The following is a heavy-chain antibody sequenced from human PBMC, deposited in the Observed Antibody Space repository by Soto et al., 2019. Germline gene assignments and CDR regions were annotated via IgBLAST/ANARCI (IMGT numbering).Heavy chain of an antibody. CDR1: GFSLSSSGVG. D-gene: IGHD1-26*01. J-gene: IGHJ4*02. CDR3: EHTTGVGLLVY. Sequence: SGPTLVNPTQTLTLTCTFSGFSLSSSGVGVGWIRQPPGKALEWLALIYWNDDKRYSPSLKTRLTITKDTPKNQVVLTMTNMDPVDTATYSCEHTTGVGLLVYWGQGTLVTVSS. V-gene: IGHV2-5*01. CDR2: IYWNDDK.